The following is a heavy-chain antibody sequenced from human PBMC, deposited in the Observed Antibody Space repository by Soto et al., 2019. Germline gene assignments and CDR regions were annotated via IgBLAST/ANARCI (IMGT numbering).Heavy chain of an antibody. CDR3: ARETVSDGYSYGWYWFDP. CDR1: GGSVSSGSYY. D-gene: IGHD5-18*01. V-gene: IGHV4-61*01. CDR2: IYYSGST. J-gene: IGHJ5*02. Sequence: SETLSLTCTVSGGSVSSGSYYWSWIRRPPGKGLEWIGYIYYSGSTNYNPSLKSRVTISVDTSKNQFSLKLSSVTAADTAVYYCARETVSDGYSYGWYWFDPWGQGTLVTVSS.